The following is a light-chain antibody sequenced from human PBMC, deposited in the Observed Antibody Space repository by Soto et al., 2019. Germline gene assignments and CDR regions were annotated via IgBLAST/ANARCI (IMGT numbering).Light chain of an antibody. CDR3: SSYTSSSTLNWV. Sequence: QSALTQPASVSGSPGQSITISCTGTSSDVGGYNYVSWYQQHPGKAPKLIIYEVSNRPSGVSNRFSGSKSGNTASLTISGLQAEDEADYYCSSYTSSSTLNWVFGGGTKSPS. J-gene: IGLJ3*02. V-gene: IGLV2-14*01. CDR2: EVS. CDR1: SSDVGGYNY.